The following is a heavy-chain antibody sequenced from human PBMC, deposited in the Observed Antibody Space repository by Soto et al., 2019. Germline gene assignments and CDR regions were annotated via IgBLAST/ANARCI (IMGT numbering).Heavy chain of an antibody. D-gene: IGHD4-17*01. Sequence: GETLKISCKGSGYSFTSYWISWVRQMPGKGMEWMGRIDPSDSYTNYSPSFQGHVTISADKSISTAYLQWSSLKASDTAMYYCARRWKPEGHDYGFDWGQGTLVTVSS. CDR2: IDPSDSYT. V-gene: IGHV5-10-1*01. J-gene: IGHJ4*02. CDR1: GYSFTSYW. CDR3: ARRWKPEGHDYGFD.